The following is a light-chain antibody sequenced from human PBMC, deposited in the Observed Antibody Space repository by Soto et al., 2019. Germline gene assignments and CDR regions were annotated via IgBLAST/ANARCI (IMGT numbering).Light chain of an antibody. CDR2: DPS. Sequence: EIVLTQSPGTLSLSPGERATLSCRASQSVANNYLAWYQQKPGQAPRFLMYDPSSRATGTPDMFSGSGSGTDFTLTISRLEPEDFVVYYCEQYGSTPLTFGGGTKVEIK. CDR1: QSVANNY. CDR3: EQYGSTPLT. V-gene: IGKV3-20*01. J-gene: IGKJ4*01.